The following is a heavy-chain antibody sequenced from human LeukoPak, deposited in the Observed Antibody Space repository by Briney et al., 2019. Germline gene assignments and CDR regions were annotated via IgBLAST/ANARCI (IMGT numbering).Heavy chain of an antibody. J-gene: IGHJ5*02. D-gene: IGHD2/OR15-2a*01. Sequence: ASVKVSCKASGYTFTSYGISWVRQAPGQGLEWMGWISAYNGNTDYAQKLQGRVTMTTDTSTSTAYMELRSLRSDDTAVYYCAKNPLGLKNWFDPWGQGTLVTVSS. V-gene: IGHV1-18*01. CDR3: AKNPLGLKNWFDP. CDR2: ISAYNGNT. CDR1: GYTFTSYG.